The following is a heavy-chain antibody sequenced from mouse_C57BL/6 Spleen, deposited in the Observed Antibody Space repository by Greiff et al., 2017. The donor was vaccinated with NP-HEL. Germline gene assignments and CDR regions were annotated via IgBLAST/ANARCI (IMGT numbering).Heavy chain of an antibody. V-gene: IGHV1-19*01. CDR3: ANYYCSSYFDY. CDR1: GYTFTDYY. CDR2: INPYNGGT. D-gene: IGHD1-1*01. J-gene: IGHJ2*01. Sequence: EVQLQQSGPVLVKPGASVKMSCKASGYTFTDYYMNWVKQSHGKSLEWIGVINPYNGGTSYNQKFKGKATLTVDKSSSTAYMELNSLTSEDSAVYYCANYYCSSYFDYWGQGTTLTVSS.